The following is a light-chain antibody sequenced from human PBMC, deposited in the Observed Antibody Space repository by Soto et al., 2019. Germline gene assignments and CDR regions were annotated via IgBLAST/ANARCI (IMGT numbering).Light chain of an antibody. Sequence: EILMTQSPATLSVSPGERATLSCRASQSVSSNLAWYQQKPGQAPRLLIYGASTRATGIPARFSGSGSGTEFTLTISSLQSEDFAVYYCQQYNNWLGTFGPGTKVDIK. CDR2: GAS. CDR3: QQYNNWLGT. J-gene: IGKJ1*01. CDR1: QSVSSN. V-gene: IGKV3-15*01.